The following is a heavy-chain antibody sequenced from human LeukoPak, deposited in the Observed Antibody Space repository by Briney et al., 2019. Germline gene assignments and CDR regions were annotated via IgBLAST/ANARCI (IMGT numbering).Heavy chain of an antibody. V-gene: IGHV3-23*01. Sequence: GGSLRLSCAASGFTFSSYGMSWVRQAPGKGLEWVSGISSSASSTYYADSVRGRFTISRDNSKNTLYLQMNCLRAEDTAIYYCAKKDGSGSWYYYFDYWGQGTLVTVSS. CDR2: ISSSASST. J-gene: IGHJ4*02. CDR3: AKKDGSGSWYYYFDY. D-gene: IGHD3-10*01. CDR1: GFTFSSYG.